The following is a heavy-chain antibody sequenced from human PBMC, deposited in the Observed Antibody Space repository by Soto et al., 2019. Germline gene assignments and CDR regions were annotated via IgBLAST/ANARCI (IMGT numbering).Heavy chain of an antibody. V-gene: IGHV3-23*01. J-gene: IGHJ4*02. CDR1: GFPFSSYA. CDR2: ISGSGGLT. Sequence: EMQLLVSGGGLVQPGGSLRLSCAASGFPFSSYAMSWVRQAPGKGLEWVSGISGSGGLTYYADSVKGRFTISRDNSKNTLYLQMNSLIADDPAVYYCAKSLSASPNYFFDCWGQGTLVSVSS. CDR3: AKSLSASPNYFFDC.